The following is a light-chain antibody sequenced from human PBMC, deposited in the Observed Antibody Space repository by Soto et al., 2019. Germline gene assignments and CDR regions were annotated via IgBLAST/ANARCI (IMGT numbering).Light chain of an antibody. CDR3: QSYDSSLSEWI. V-gene: IGLV1-40*01. Sequence: QLVLTQPPSVSGAPGQRVTISCTGSSSNIGAGYDVHWYQQLPGTAPKLLIYGNSNRPSGVPDRFSGSKSGTSASLAITGLQAEDEADYYCQSYDSSLSEWIFGTGTKLTVL. CDR2: GNS. J-gene: IGLJ1*01. CDR1: SSNIGAGYD.